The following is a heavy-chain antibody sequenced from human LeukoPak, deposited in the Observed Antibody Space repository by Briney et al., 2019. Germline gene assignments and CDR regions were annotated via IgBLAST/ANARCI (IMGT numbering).Heavy chain of an antibody. CDR2: ISSSSSYI. CDR3: ARDLGSSIDY. D-gene: IGHD1-26*01. V-gene: IGHV3-21*01. Sequence: PGGSLRLSCAASGFTFSNYTMNWVRQAPGKGLEWVSSISSSSSYIYYADSVKGRFTISRDNAKNSLYLQMNSLRAEDTAVYYCARDLGSSIDYWGQGTLVTVSS. CDR1: GFTFSNYT. J-gene: IGHJ4*02.